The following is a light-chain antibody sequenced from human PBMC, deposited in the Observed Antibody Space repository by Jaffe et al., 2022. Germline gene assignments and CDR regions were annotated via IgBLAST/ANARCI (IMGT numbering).Light chain of an antibody. CDR3: QQLNSYPLT. Sequence: DIQLTQSPSFLSASVGDRVTITCRASQGISSYLAWYQQKPGKAPNLLISAASTLQSGVPSRFSGSGSGTEFTLTISSLQPEDFATYYCQQLNSYPLTFGGGTKVEIK. CDR2: AAS. CDR1: QGISSY. J-gene: IGKJ4*01. V-gene: IGKV1-9*01.